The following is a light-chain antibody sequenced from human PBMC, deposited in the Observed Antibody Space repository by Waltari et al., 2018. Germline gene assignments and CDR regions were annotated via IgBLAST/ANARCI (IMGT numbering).Light chain of an antibody. CDR2: NAS. J-gene: IGKJ1*01. CDR1: QTIGLS. CDR3: QQYNNWPPGT. V-gene: IGKV3-15*01. Sequence: TVVTQSPATMSVSPGERASLSCRTSQTIGLSLAWYQQKPGQAPRLLIYNASTRATGIPARFSGSGSESEFTLTISSLESEDGAVYYCQQYNNWPPGTFGQGTRVEI.